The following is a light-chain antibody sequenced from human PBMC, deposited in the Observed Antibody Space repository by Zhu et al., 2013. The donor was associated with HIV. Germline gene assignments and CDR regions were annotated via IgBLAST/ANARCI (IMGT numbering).Light chain of an antibody. CDR2: QVN. CDR1: SSDVGGYTR. Sequence: QSALTQPPSVSGSPGQSVTISCTGTSSDVGGYTRVSWYQQPPGTAPKLMIYQVNKRPSGVPDRFSGSKSGNTASLTISGLQAEDEADYYCSSYTTSTILYVFGVGTKVTVL. CDR3: SSYTTSTILYV. J-gene: IGLJ1*01. V-gene: IGLV2-18*02.